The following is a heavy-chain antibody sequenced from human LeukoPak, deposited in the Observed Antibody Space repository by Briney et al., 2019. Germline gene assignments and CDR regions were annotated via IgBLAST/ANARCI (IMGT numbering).Heavy chain of an antibody. D-gene: IGHD6-19*01. J-gene: IGHJ4*02. V-gene: IGHV1-18*01. CDR3: ARLSGWYPKVEFYYFDY. CDR1: GYTFTSYG. CDR2: ISAYNGNT. Sequence: SVKVSCKASGYTFTSYGISWVRQAPGQGLEWMGWISAYNGNTNYAQKLQGRVTMTTDTSTSTAYMELRSLRSDDTAVYYCARLSGWYPKVEFYYFDYWGQGTLVTVSS.